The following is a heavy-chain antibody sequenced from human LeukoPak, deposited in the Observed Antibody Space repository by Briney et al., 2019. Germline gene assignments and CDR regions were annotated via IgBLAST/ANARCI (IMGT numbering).Heavy chain of an antibody. Sequence: GGTLRLSCAASGFTFSNHGMNWVRQAPGKGLEWVSGISPSGDITYYADSVKGRFTISRDNAKNTLHLQMSSLRAEDTAVYYCARGPLPAAPTFFDYWGQGTLVTVSS. CDR1: GFTFSNHG. V-gene: IGHV3-23*01. D-gene: IGHD2-2*01. CDR3: ARGPLPAAPTFFDY. J-gene: IGHJ4*02. CDR2: ISPSGDIT.